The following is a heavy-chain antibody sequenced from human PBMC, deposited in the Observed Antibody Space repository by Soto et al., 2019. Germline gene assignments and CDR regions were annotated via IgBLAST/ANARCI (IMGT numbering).Heavy chain of an antibody. CDR3: ARPLRRGYSYGPYFDY. Sequence: QVQLQQWGAGLLKPSETLSLTCAGYGGSFSGYYWSWIRQPPGKGLEWIGEINHSGSTNYNPSLKSRVTISVDTSKNQFSLKLSSVTAADTAVYYCARPLRRGYSYGPYFDYWGQGTLVTVSS. V-gene: IGHV4-34*01. CDR2: INHSGST. CDR1: GGSFSGYY. J-gene: IGHJ4*02. D-gene: IGHD5-18*01.